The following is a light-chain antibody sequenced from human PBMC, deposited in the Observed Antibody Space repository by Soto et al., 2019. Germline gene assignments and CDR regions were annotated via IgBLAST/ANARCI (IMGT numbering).Light chain of an antibody. CDR2: GAT. Sequence: DIQMTQSPSSLSASIGDRVTIICRASEGINNYLAWFQQKPGKAPKSLIYGATYLQSGVPSRFSGSEFGTEFSPTISSLQPEDIATYYCQQYQRYPPSFGGGTKVDTK. CDR3: QQYQRYPPS. CDR1: EGINNY. J-gene: IGKJ4*01. V-gene: IGKV1-16*01.